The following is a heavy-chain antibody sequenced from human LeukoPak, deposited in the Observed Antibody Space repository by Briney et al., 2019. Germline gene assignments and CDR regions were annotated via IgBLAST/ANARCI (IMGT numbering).Heavy chain of an antibody. Sequence: GGSLRLSCAASGFTFSSYAMSWVRQAPGKGLEWVSAISGSGGSTYYADSVKGRFTISRDNSKNTLYLQMNSLRAEDTAVYYCAKDRYYYGSGSSYDYWGQGTLVTVSS. V-gene: IGHV3-23*01. CDR1: GFTFSSYA. CDR2: ISGSGGST. CDR3: AKDRYYYGSGSSYDY. J-gene: IGHJ4*02. D-gene: IGHD3-10*01.